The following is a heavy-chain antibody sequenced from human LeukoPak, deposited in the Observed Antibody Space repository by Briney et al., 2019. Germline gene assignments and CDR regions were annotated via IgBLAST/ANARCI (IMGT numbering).Heavy chain of an antibody. V-gene: IGHV4-59*01. Sequence: PSETLSLTCTVSGGSISIYYWSWIRQPPGKGLEWIGYIYNSGSTNYNPSFKSRVTISEDTPKSQFSLKLSSVTAADTAVYYCVRDRELNYWGQGILVAVSS. CDR1: GGSISIYY. CDR2: IYNSGST. CDR3: VRDRELNY. J-gene: IGHJ4*02. D-gene: IGHD3-10*01.